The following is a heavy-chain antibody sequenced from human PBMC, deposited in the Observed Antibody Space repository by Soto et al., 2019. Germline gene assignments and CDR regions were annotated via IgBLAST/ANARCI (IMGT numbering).Heavy chain of an antibody. Sequence: SETLSLTCAVYGGSLSGYYWSWIRQPPGKGLEWIGEINHSGSTNYNPSLKSRVTISVDTSKNQFSLKLSSVTAADTAVYYCARVPLGWKPFDYWGQGTLVTVSS. D-gene: IGHD1-1*01. J-gene: IGHJ4*02. CDR1: GGSLSGYY. CDR2: INHSGST. CDR3: ARVPLGWKPFDY. V-gene: IGHV4-34*01.